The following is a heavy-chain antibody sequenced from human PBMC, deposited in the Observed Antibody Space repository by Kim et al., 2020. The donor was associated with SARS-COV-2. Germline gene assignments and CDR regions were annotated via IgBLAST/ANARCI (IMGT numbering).Heavy chain of an antibody. D-gene: IGHD2-8*02. CDR2: INHSGST. J-gene: IGHJ6*02. V-gene: IGHV4-34*01. CDR1: GGSFSGYY. CDR3: ARGLGSGGWWYYYGMDV. Sequence: SETLSLTCAVYGGSFSGYYWSWIRQPPGKGLEWIGEINHSGSTNYNPSLKSRVTISVDTSKNQFSLKLSSVTAADTAVYYCARGLGSGGWWYYYGMDVWGQGTTVTVSS.